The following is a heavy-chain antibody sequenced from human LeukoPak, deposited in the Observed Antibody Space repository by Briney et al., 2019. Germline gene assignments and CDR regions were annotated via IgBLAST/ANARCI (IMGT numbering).Heavy chain of an antibody. Sequence: PGGSLRLSCAASGFTLSSYWMHWVRQAPGKGLVWVSRINSDGSSTSYADSVKGRFTISRDNAKNTLYLQMNSLRAEDTAVYYCARETRYYVSDYWGQGTLVAVSS. D-gene: IGHD3-10*02. CDR2: INSDGSST. J-gene: IGHJ4*02. CDR3: ARETRYYVSDY. CDR1: GFTLSSYW. V-gene: IGHV3-74*01.